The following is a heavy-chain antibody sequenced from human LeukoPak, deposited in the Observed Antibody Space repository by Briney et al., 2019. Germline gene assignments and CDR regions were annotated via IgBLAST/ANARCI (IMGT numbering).Heavy chain of an antibody. CDR1: GYTFTSYA. Sequence: ASVKVSCKASGYTFTSYAMHWVRQAPGQRLEWMGWINAGNGNTEYSQKFQGRVTITRDTSASTAYMELSSLRSEDTAVYYCARAIRYGYGYWGQGTLVTVSS. V-gene: IGHV1-3*01. CDR2: INAGNGNT. D-gene: IGHD5-18*01. CDR3: ARAIRYGYGY. J-gene: IGHJ4*02.